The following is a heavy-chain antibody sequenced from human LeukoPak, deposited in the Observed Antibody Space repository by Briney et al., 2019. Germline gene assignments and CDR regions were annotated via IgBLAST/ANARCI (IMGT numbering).Heavy chain of an antibody. CDR1: GGSISSSFYY. Sequence: PSETLSLTCTVSGGSISSSFYYWGWIRQPPGKGLEWIGSIYYNGNTYYNPSLKSRVTISLDTSKNQFSLKLSSVTAADTAVYYCAREIQGRSDYWGQGTLVTVSS. CDR2: IYYNGNT. J-gene: IGHJ4*02. CDR3: AREIQGRSDY. V-gene: IGHV4-39*07.